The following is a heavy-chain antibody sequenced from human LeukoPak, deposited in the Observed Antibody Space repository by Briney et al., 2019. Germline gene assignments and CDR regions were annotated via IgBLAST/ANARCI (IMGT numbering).Heavy chain of an antibody. V-gene: IGHV4-31*03. J-gene: IGHJ6*02. CDR2: IYYTGTA. Sequence: SQTLSLTCTVSGDSISNGGYYWSWIRQHPGKGLEWIGHIYYTGTAYYNPSLKSRVSISVDTSKNQFSLKMYSVTAADTAVYYCASGYDYYYGMDVWGQGTTVTVSS. CDR3: ASGYDYYYGMDV. CDR1: GDSISNGGYY. D-gene: IGHD6-13*01.